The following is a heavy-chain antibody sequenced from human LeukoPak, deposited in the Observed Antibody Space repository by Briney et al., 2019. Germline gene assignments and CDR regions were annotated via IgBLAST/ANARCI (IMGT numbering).Heavy chain of an antibody. CDR1: GYTFIIYG. Sequence: GASVKVSCKASGYTFIIYGISWVRQAPGQGLGWMGWISAYSGNTNYAQNFQGRVSMTTDTSTSTAYMEMRCVRYDDTAVYYCARDCSGATCYLDYWGQGTLVTVPS. D-gene: IGHD2-15*01. J-gene: IGHJ4*02. CDR2: ISAYSGNT. CDR3: ARDCSGATCYLDY. V-gene: IGHV1-18*04.